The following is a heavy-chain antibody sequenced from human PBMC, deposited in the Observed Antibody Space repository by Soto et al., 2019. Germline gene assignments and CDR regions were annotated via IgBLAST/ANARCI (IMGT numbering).Heavy chain of an antibody. Sequence: SETLSLTCTVSGGSIRSGGYYWSWVRQNPRRGLEWIGNIYYSGSTNYNPSLKSRVTISIDTSKNQFSLKLISVTAADTAVYYCARVSTYYFDSSGSYTSDYWGQGTLVTVSS. V-gene: IGHV4-61*08. CDR1: GGSIRSGGYY. CDR3: ARVSTYYFDSSGSYTSDY. D-gene: IGHD3-22*01. J-gene: IGHJ4*02. CDR2: IYYSGST.